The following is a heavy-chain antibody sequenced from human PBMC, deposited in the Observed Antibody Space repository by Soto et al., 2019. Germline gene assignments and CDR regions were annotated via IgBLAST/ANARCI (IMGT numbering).Heavy chain of an antibody. CDR1: GFTFSNDW. J-gene: IGHJ4*01. CDR2: IKQDGSEK. D-gene: IGHD6-19*01. V-gene: IGHV3-7*01. Sequence: LRRSCAASGFTFSNDWMSWVRQAPGKGLEWVANIKQDGSEKYYVDSVKGRFTLSRDNAQNSLQLQMNSLRAEDTAIYFWARVAYGNGWIFDHWGQGTLVTVSS. CDR3: ARVAYGNGWIFDH.